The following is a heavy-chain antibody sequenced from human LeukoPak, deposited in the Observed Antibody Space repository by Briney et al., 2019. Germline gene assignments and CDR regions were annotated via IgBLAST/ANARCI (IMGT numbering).Heavy chain of an antibody. V-gene: IGHV4-59*08. CDR3: ARHSEGLYSSSWAGWFDP. J-gene: IGHJ5*02. CDR2: IYYSGST. Sequence: SETLSLTCTVSGGSISSYYWSWIRQPPGKGLEWIGYIYYSGSTNYNPSLKSRVTISVDTSKKQFSLKLSSVTAADTSVYYCARHSEGLYSSSWAGWFDPWGQGTLVTVSS. CDR1: GGSISSYY. D-gene: IGHD6-13*01.